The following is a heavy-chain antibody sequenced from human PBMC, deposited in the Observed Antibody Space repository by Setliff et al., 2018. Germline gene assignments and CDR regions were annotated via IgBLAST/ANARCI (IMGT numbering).Heavy chain of an antibody. CDR2: ITPIFGTA. V-gene: IGHV1-69*05. Sequence: SVKVSCKASGGTFSSYAISWVRQAPGQGLEWMGGITPIFGTANYAQKFQGRVTITTDESTSTAYMELSSLRSEDTAVYYCARDRIPSSSWYGLNWFDPWGQGTLVTVSS. CDR3: ARDRIPSSSWYGLNWFDP. D-gene: IGHD6-13*01. J-gene: IGHJ5*02. CDR1: GGTFSSYA.